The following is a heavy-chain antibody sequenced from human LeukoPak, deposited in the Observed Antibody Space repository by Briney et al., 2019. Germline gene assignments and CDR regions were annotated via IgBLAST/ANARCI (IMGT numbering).Heavy chain of an antibody. Sequence: GGSLRLSCAASGFTFSSYAMSWVRKAPGKGLEWVSAISGSGGSTYYADSVKGRFTISRDNSKNALYLQMNSLRAEDTAVYYCAKDGNYDFWSVNSWDYWGQGTLVTVSS. CDR2: ISGSGGST. D-gene: IGHD3-3*01. CDR1: GFTFSSYA. J-gene: IGHJ4*02. CDR3: AKDGNYDFWSVNSWDY. V-gene: IGHV3-23*01.